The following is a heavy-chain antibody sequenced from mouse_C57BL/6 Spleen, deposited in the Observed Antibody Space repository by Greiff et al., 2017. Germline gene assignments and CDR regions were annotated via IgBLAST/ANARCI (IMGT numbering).Heavy chain of an antibody. Sequence: EVKLQESGPELVKPGASVKIPCKASGYTFTDYNMDWVKQSHGKSLEWIGDINPNNGGTIYNQKFKGKATLTVDKSSSTAYMELRSLTSEDTAVYYCARSGIDYDYDWFAYWGQGTLVTVSA. CDR3: ARSGIDYDYDWFAY. J-gene: IGHJ3*01. D-gene: IGHD2-4*01. CDR1: GYTFTDYN. CDR2: INPNNGGT. V-gene: IGHV1-18*01.